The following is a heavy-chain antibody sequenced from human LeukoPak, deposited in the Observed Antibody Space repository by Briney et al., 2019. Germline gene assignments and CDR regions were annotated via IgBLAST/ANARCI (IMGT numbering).Heavy chain of an antibody. V-gene: IGHV3-53*01. CDR3: ARSFSDYYSNIFDY. Sequence: PGGSLRLSCAASGFTVSSNHMNWVRQAPGKGLEWVSVLHSGDSTYYADSVKGRFTISRDNSKNTLYLQMNSLRAEDTAVYYCARSFSDYYSNIFDYWGQGTLVTVSS. CDR2: LHSGDST. CDR1: GFTVSSNH. D-gene: IGHD3-22*01. J-gene: IGHJ4*02.